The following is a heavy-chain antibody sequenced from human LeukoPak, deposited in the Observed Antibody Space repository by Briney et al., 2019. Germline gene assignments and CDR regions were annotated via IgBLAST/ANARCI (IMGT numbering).Heavy chain of an antibody. CDR3: ARQWPAQYFQH. CDR2: IYYSGST. V-gene: IGHV4-59*08. D-gene: IGHD5-24*01. Sequence: SETLSLTCTVSGGSISSYYWSWIRQPPGKGLEWIGYIYYSGSTNYNPSLKSRVTISVDTSKNQFSLKLSSVTAADTAVYYCARQWPAQYFQHWGQGTLVTVSS. CDR1: GGSISSYY. J-gene: IGHJ1*01.